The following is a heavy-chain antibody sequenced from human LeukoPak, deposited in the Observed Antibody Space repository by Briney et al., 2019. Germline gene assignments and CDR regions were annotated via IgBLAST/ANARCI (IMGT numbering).Heavy chain of an antibody. D-gene: IGHD6-19*01. CDR3: SRAYSTGWLGINDY. CDR1: GFTFSDYA. Sequence: PEGSLRLSCTASGFTFSDYAMTWVRQAPGKGLEWVGFIRNKANGGTADYAASVKGRFTISRDDSKTIAYLQMNSLKTEDTAVYFCSRAYSTGWLGINDYWGQGVLVTVSS. J-gene: IGHJ4*02. CDR2: IRNKANGGTA. V-gene: IGHV3-49*04.